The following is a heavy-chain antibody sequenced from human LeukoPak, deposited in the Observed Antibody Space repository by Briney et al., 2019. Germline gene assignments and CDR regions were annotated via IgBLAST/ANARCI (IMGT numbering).Heavy chain of an antibody. D-gene: IGHD3-3*01. CDR1: GGSISSYY. Sequence: SETLSLTXTVSGGSISSYYWSWIRQPAGKGLEWIGRIYTSGSTNYNPSLKSRVTMSVDTSKNQFSLKLSSVTAADTAVYYCARDSSQNYDFWSGYFDYWGQGTLVTVSS. J-gene: IGHJ4*02. CDR2: IYTSGST. V-gene: IGHV4-4*07. CDR3: ARDSSQNYDFWSGYFDY.